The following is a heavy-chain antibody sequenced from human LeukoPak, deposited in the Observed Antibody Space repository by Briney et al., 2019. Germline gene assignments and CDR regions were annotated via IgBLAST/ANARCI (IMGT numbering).Heavy chain of an antibody. D-gene: IGHD3-10*01. CDR3: ASSVGTYYYYGMDV. V-gene: IGHV4-34*01. J-gene: IGHJ6*02. CDR2: INHSGST. CDR1: GGSFSGYY. Sequence: SETLSLTCAVYGGSFSGYYWSWIRQPPGKGLEWIGEINHSGSTNYNPSLKSRVTISVDTSKNQFSLKLSSVTAADTAVYYCASSVGTYYYYGMDVWGQGTTVTVSS.